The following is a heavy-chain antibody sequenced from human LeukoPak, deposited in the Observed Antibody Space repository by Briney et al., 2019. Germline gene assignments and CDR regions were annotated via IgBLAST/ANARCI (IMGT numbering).Heavy chain of an antibody. D-gene: IGHD3-9*01. CDR3: AKDRPTYYDILTGYSPPLDY. J-gene: IGHJ4*02. V-gene: IGHV3-23*01. Sequence: GGSLRLSCAASGFTFSSYAMSWVRQAPGKGLEWVSATSGSGGSTYYADSVKGRFTISRDNSKNTLYLQMNSLRAEDTAVYYCAKDRPTYYDILTGYSPPLDYWGQGTLVTVSS. CDR1: GFTFSSYA. CDR2: TSGSGGST.